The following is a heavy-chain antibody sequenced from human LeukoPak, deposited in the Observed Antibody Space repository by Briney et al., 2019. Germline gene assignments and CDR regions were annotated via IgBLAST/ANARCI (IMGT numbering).Heavy chain of an antibody. J-gene: IGHJ6*02. CDR3: ARGEYSSSFGMDV. CDR2: ISYDGSNK. Sequence: GGSLRLSCAASGFTFSSYWMSWVRQAPGKGLEWVAVISYDGSNKYYADSVKGRFTISRDNSKNTLYLQMNSLRAEDTAVYYCARGEYSSSFGMDVWGQGTTVTVSS. D-gene: IGHD6-6*01. V-gene: IGHV3-30-3*01. CDR1: GFTFSSYW.